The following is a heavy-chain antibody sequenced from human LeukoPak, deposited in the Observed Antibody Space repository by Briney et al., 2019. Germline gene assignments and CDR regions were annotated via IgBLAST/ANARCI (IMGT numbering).Heavy chain of an antibody. J-gene: IGHJ6*04. D-gene: IGHD2-15*01. Sequence: SETLSLTCTVSGGSISSGGYYWSWIRQHPGKGLEWIGYIYYSGSTYYNPSLKSRVTISVDTSKNRLSLKLSSVTAADTAVYYCARDGGSQTNYYYYGMDVWGKGTTVTVSS. CDR1: GGSISSGGYY. V-gene: IGHV4-31*03. CDR2: IYYSGST. CDR3: ARDGGSQTNYYYYGMDV.